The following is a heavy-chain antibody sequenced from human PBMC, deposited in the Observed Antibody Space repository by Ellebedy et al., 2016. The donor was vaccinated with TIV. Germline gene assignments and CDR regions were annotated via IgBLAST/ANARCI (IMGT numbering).Heavy chain of an antibody. J-gene: IGHJ6*02. Sequence: PGGSLRLSCAASGFTFSSYGMSWVRQAPGKGLEWVSAIGGSGSTTYYAGSVKGRFTISRDNSKNTLFVQRNSLRAEDSAVYYCARGGWRSAPYGLDVWGQGTTVTVAS. V-gene: IGHV3-23*01. CDR2: IGGSGSTT. CDR3: ARGGWRSAPYGLDV. CDR1: GFTFSSYG. D-gene: IGHD2-15*01.